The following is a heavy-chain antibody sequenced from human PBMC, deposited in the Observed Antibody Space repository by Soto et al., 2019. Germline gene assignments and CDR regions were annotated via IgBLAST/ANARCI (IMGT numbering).Heavy chain of an antibody. J-gene: IGHJ4*02. CDR1: GFTFSSYG. V-gene: IGHV3-30*18. Sequence: QVQLVESGGGVVQPGRSLRLSCAASGFTFSSYGMHWVRQAPGKGLEWVAVISYDGSNKYYADSVKGRFTISRDNSKNTLYLQMNSLRAEDTAVYYCAKDTTTMNYYFDYWGQGTLVTVSS. CDR2: ISYDGSNK. CDR3: AKDTTTMNYYFDY. D-gene: IGHD5-12*01.